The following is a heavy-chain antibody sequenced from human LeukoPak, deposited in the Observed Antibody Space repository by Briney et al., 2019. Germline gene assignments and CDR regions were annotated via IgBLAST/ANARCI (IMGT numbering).Heavy chain of an antibody. Sequence: PGGSLRLSCAPSGFTFSSYYMNWVRQAPGKGLEWVSHISSSNDIIDYADSVKGRFTISRDNAKNSLYLQMKSLRDEDTAVYYCARDLFYAFDIWGQGTLVTVSS. J-gene: IGHJ3*02. CDR1: GFTFSSYY. CDR2: ISSSNDII. CDR3: ARDLFYAFDI. V-gene: IGHV3-48*02. D-gene: IGHD2/OR15-2a*01.